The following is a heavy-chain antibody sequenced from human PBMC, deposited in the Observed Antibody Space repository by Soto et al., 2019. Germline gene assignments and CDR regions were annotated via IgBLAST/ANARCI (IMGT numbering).Heavy chain of an antibody. CDR1: GYTFTSYG. D-gene: IGHD4-4*01. CDR2: ISAYNGNT. J-gene: IGHJ5*02. CDR3: ARENAPLRVTPPFTP. V-gene: IGHV1-18*01. Sequence: ASVKVSCKASGYTFTSYGISWVRQAPGQGLEWMGWISAYNGNTNYAQKLQGRVTMTTDTSTSTPYMELRSLRSDDTAVYYCARENAPLRVTPPFTPGGRGPLVPSP.